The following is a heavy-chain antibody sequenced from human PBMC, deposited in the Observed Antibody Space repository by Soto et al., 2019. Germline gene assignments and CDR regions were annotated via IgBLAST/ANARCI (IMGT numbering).Heavy chain of an antibody. V-gene: IGHV3-23*01. D-gene: IGHD6-19*01. CDR2: ISGGGSST. CDR1: GFTFSTYA. Sequence: EVQLLESGGGLVQPGGSLRLSCAASGFTFSTYAMSWVRQAPGKGLEWVSTISGGGSSTYYADSVKGRFTISSNNSKNAVFLELNSLRAEATAVYYCATDIEMAAIGPFDYWGQGTLGTVSS. J-gene: IGHJ4*02. CDR3: ATDIEMAAIGPFDY.